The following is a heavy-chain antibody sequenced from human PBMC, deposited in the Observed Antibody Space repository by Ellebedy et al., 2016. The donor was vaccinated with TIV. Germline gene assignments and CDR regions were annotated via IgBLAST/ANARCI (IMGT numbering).Heavy chain of an antibody. CDR3: ARASFYDVDLSGWYFDL. D-gene: IGHD3-10*02. J-gene: IGHJ2*01. Sequence: GGSLRLSCAASRFTVSYNYMNWVRQAPGKGPEWVSGIYTDDTTYYADSVKGRFTISRDNAKNTLYLHIDSLRTEDTAVYYCARASFYDVDLSGWYFDLWGRGTLVIVSS. CDR2: IYTDDTT. CDR1: RFTVSYNY. V-gene: IGHV3-66*01.